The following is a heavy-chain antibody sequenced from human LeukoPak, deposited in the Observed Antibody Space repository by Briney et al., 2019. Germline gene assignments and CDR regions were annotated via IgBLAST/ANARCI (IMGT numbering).Heavy chain of an antibody. D-gene: IGHD2-2*02. CDR1: GGSFSGYY. CDR2: INHSGST. J-gene: IGHJ6*02. CDR3: ARGVVPAAIDEGYYYGMDV. Sequence: SETLSLTCAVYGGSFSGYYWSWIRQPPGKGLEWIGEINHSGSTNYNPSPKSRVTISVDTSKNQFSLKLSSVTAADTAVYYCARGVVPAAIDEGYYYGMDVWGQGTTVTVSS. V-gene: IGHV4-34*01.